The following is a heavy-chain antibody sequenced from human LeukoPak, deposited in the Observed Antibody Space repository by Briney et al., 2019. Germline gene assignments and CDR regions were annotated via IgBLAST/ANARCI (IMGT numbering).Heavy chain of an antibody. CDR3: ARVASGYYFGLEYYYMDV. V-gene: IGHV4-39*07. CDR1: GDFISGSSYY. CDR2: IYYSGTT. J-gene: IGHJ6*03. D-gene: IGHD3-22*01. Sequence: SETLSLTCTVSGDFISGSSYYWGWIRQSPGKGLEWIGSIYYSGTTYYNPSLKSRVTISVDTSKNQFSLKLSSVTAADTAVYYCARVASGYYFGLEYYYMDVWGKGTTVTISS.